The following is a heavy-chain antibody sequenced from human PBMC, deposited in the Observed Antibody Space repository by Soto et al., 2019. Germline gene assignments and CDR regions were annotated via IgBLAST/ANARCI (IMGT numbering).Heavy chain of an antibody. Sequence: QVQLQESGPGLVKPSGTLSLTCAVSGDSISSSNWWSWVRQPPGKGLEWIGEIYHSGSTNYNASLNSRVTMSLDKSKNQSSLIPTSLTTADKAVYYPTRDRHDDYDGMDVWGQGTTVTVSS. V-gene: IGHV4-4*02. J-gene: IGHJ6*02. CDR2: IYHSGST. CDR3: TRDRHDDYDGMDV. D-gene: IGHD3-3*01. CDR1: GDSISSSNW.